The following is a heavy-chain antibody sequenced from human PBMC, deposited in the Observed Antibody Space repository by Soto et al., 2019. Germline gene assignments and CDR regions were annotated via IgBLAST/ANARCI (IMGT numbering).Heavy chain of an antibody. Sequence: EVQLLESGGGLVQPGGSLRLSCAASGFTFSSYAMSWVRQAPGKGLEWVSAISGSGGSTYYADSVKGRFTISRDNSKNTLYLQMNSLRAEDTAVYYCAKDDFDIVVVPAARGGMDVWGQGTTVTVSS. CDR2: ISGSGGST. D-gene: IGHD2-2*01. CDR1: GFTFSSYA. V-gene: IGHV3-23*01. CDR3: AKDDFDIVVVPAARGGMDV. J-gene: IGHJ6*02.